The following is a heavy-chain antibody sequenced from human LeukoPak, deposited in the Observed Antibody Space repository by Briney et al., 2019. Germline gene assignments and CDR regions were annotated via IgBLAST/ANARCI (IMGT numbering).Heavy chain of an antibody. D-gene: IGHD3-22*01. CDR3: AKGGYYSYYFDY. CDR2: ISGSGGST. Sequence: SCKVSGYTLTELSMHWVRQAPGKGLEWVSAISGSGGSTYYADSVKGRFTISRDNSKNTLYLQMNSLRAEDTAVYYCAKGGYYSYYFDYWGQGTLVTVSS. V-gene: IGHV3-23*01. CDR1: GYTLTELS. J-gene: IGHJ4*02.